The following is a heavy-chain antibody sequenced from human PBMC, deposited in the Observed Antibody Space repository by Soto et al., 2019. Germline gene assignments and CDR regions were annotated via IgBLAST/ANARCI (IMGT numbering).Heavy chain of an antibody. J-gene: IGHJ6*02. D-gene: IGHD5-12*01. CDR1: GFTFSSYG. CDR2: ISSDGSNK. V-gene: IGHV3-30*18. Sequence: QVQLVESGGGVVQPGRSLRLSCAASGFTFSSYGMHWVRQAPGKGLEWVAVISSDGSNKYYADSVKGRFTISRDNSKNTRYPQMNSLRAEDTAVYYCAKDSAGYSGYDGGYIGGYGMDVWGQGTTVTVSS. CDR3: AKDSAGYSGYDGGYIGGYGMDV.